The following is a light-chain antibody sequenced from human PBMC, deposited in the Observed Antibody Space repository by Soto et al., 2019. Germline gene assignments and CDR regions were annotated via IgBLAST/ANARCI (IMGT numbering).Light chain of an antibody. J-gene: IGLJ1*01. CDR2: DVS. Sequence: QSALTQPRSVAGSPGQSVTISCTGTSSDVGGYNYVSWYQQHPGKAPKLMISDVSKRPSGVPDRFSGSKSDNTASLTISGLQAEDEADYYGCSYAGSYTLVFGTGTKLTVL. CDR1: SSDVGGYNY. CDR3: CSYAGSYTLV. V-gene: IGLV2-11*01.